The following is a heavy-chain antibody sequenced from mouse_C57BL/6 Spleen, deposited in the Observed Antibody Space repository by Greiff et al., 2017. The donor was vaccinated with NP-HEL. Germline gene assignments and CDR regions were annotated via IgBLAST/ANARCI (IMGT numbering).Heavy chain of an antibody. CDR2: IDPEDGDT. CDR1: GFNIKDYY. V-gene: IGHV14-1*01. D-gene: IGHD1-1*01. J-gene: IGHJ2*01. CDR3: TTRGPLSNYFDY. Sequence: EVQLQQSGAELVRPGASVKLSCTASGFNIKDYYMHWVKQRPEQGLEWIGRIDPEDGDTEYAPKFQGKATMTADTSSNTAYLQLSSLTSEDTAVYYCTTRGPLSNYFDYWGQGTTLTVSS.